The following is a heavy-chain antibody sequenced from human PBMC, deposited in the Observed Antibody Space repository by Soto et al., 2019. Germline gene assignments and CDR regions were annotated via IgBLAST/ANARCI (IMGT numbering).Heavy chain of an antibody. V-gene: IGHV4-59*01. Sequence: KASETLSLTCTVSGGSISSYYWSWIRQPPGKGLEWIGYIYYSGSTNYNPSLKSRVTISVDTSKNQFSLKLSSVTAADTAVYYCARDQAAAGRGFDPWGQGTLVTVSS. CDR2: IYYSGST. D-gene: IGHD6-13*01. J-gene: IGHJ5*02. CDR1: GGSISSYY. CDR3: ARDQAAAGRGFDP.